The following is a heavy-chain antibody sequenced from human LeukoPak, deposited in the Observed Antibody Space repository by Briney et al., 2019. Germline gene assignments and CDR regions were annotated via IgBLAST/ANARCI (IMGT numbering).Heavy chain of an antibody. CDR3: ARVGPYGIGSPFDY. Sequence: GGSLRLSCAASGFTFSSYSMNWVRQAPGKGLEWVSSISSSSSYIYYADSVKGRFTISRDNSKNTLYLQMNSLRPEDTAVYYCARVGPYGIGSPFDYWGQGTLVTVSS. V-gene: IGHV3-21*01. CDR1: GFTFSSYS. J-gene: IGHJ4*02. D-gene: IGHD3-10*01. CDR2: ISSSSSYI.